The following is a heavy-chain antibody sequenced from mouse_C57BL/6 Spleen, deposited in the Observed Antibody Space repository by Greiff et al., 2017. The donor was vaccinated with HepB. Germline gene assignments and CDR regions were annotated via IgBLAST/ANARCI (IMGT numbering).Heavy chain of an antibody. J-gene: IGHJ4*01. Sequence: EVPGVASGGGLVKPGGSLKLSCAASGFTFRDYGMHWVRQAPEKGLEWVAYISSGSSTIYYADTVKGRFTISRDNAKNTLFLQMTSLRSEDTAMYYCARAGRAMDYWGQGTSVTVSS. CDR2: ISSGSSTI. V-gene: IGHV5-17*01. CDR3: ARAGRAMDY. CDR1: GFTFRDYG.